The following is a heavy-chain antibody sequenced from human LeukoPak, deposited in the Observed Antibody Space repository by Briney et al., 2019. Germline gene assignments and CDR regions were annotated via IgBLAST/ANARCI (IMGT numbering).Heavy chain of an antibody. D-gene: IGHD1-26*01. CDR3: ARRGGSYRPNLQH. CDR1: GGSISSGGYY. V-gene: IGHV4-31*03. Sequence: SETLSLTCTVSGGSISSGGYYWSWIRQHPGKGLEWIGYIYYSGSTYYNPSLKSRVTISVDTSKNQFSLKLSSVTAADTAVYYCARRGGSYRPNLQHWGQGTLVTVSS. CDR2: IYYSGST. J-gene: IGHJ1*01.